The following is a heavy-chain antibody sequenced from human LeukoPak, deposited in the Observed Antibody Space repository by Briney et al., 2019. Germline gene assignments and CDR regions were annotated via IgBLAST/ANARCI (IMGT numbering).Heavy chain of an antibody. CDR1: GGSFSGYY. J-gene: IGHJ6*02. D-gene: IGHD6-13*01. V-gene: IGHV4-34*01. CDR3: ASLHLSSSWYVYYYYYGMDV. CDR2: INHSGST. Sequence: SETLSLTCAVYGGSFSGYYWSWIRQPPGKGLEWIGEINHSGSTNYNPSLKSRVTISVDTSKNQFSLKLSSVTAADTAVYYCASLHLSSSWYVYYYYYGMDVWGQGTMVTVSS.